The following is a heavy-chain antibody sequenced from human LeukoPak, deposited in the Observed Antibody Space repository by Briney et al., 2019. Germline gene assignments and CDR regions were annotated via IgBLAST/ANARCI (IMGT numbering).Heavy chain of an antibody. CDR2: ISYDGSNK. Sequence: SGGSLRLSCAASGFTFSSYAMHWVRQAPGKGLEWVAVISYDGSNKYYADSVKGRFTISRDDSKNTLYLQMNSLRAEDTAVYYCAKLPDSAEYFQHWGQGTLVTVSS. J-gene: IGHJ1*01. CDR1: GFTFSSYA. V-gene: IGHV3-30-3*02. CDR3: AKLPDSAEYFQH.